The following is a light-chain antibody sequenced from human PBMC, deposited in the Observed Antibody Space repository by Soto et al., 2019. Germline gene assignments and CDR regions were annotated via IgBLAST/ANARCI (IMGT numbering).Light chain of an antibody. V-gene: IGLV1-40*01. CDR1: SSNIGAGYD. CDR3: QSYASGLGGDV. CDR2: GNS. J-gene: IGLJ1*01. Sequence: QSVLTQPPSVSGAPGQRVTISCTGSSSNIGAGYDVHWYQQLPGTAPKLLIYGNSNRPSGVPDRSSGSKSGTSASLAITGLQAEDEADYYCQSYASGLGGDVFGTGTKVTVL.